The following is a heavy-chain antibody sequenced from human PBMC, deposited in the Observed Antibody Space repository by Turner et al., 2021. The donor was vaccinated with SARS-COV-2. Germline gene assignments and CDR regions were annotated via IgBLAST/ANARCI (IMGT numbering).Heavy chain of an antibody. CDR3: AKQLGLYSNPMYYFDY. D-gene: IGHD4-4*01. V-gene: IGHV3-30*18. Sequence: QVQLVESGGGVVQPGRSLRLSCAASGFTFSSYGMHWVRQAPGKGLEGVAVISYDGNNKYYADSVKGRFTISRDNSKNTLYLQMNSLRAEDTAVYYCAKQLGLYSNPMYYFDYWGQGTLVTVSS. CDR1: GFTFSSYG. CDR2: ISYDGNNK. J-gene: IGHJ4*02.